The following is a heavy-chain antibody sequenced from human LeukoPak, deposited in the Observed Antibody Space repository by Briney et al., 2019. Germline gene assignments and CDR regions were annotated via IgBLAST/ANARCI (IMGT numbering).Heavy chain of an antibody. Sequence: GGSLRLSCAASGFTFSSYWMSWVRQAPGKGLEWVANIKQDGSEKYYVDSVKGRFTISRDNAKNSLYLQMNSLRAEDKAVYYCARDERIVLMVYAPTPYYNMDVWGKGTTVTVSS. CDR1: GFTFSSYW. J-gene: IGHJ6*03. D-gene: IGHD2-8*01. V-gene: IGHV3-7*01. CDR3: ARDERIVLMVYAPTPYYNMDV. CDR2: IKQDGSEK.